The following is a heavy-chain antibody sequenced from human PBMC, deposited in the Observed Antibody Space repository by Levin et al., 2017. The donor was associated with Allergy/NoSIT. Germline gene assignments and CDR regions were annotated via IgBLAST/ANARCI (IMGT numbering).Heavy chain of an antibody. V-gene: IGHV3-23*01. CDR1: GFTFSSYA. CDR2: ISGSGGST. Sequence: GGSLRLSCAASGFTFSSYAMSWVRQAPGKGLEWVSAISGSGGSTYYADSVKGRFTISRDNYKNTLYLQMNSLRAEDTAVYCCAILSPATMRRIVATIPYYFDYWGQGTLVTVSS. CDR3: AILSPATMRRIVATIPYYFDY. J-gene: IGHJ4*02. D-gene: IGHD5-12*01.